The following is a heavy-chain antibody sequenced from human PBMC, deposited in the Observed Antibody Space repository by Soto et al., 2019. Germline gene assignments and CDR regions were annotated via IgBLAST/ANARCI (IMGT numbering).Heavy chain of an antibody. CDR1: GFTFSSYA. Sequence: GGSLRLSCAASGFTFSSYAMHWVRQAPGKGLEWVAVISYDGSNKYYADSVKGRFTISRDNSKNTLYLQMNSLGAEDTAVYYCAGSSGWYPPYYYYYGMDVWGQGTTVTVSS. D-gene: IGHD6-19*01. CDR3: AGSSGWYPPYYYYYGMDV. J-gene: IGHJ6*02. CDR2: ISYDGSNK. V-gene: IGHV3-30-3*01.